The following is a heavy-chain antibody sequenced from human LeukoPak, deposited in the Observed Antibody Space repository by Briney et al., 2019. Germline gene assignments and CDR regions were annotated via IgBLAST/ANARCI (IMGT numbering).Heavy chain of an antibody. D-gene: IGHD5-12*01. CDR2: IWYDGSNK. J-gene: IGHJ6*02. V-gene: IGHV3-33*01. CDR1: GFTFSSYG. CDR3: AREDIVATSPYYYYYGMDV. Sequence: GRSLRLSCAASGFTFSSYGMHWVRQAPGKGLEWVAVIWYDGSNKYYADSVKGRFTISRDNSKNTLYLQMNSLRAEDTVVYYCAREDIVATSPYYYYYGMDVWGQGTTVTVSS.